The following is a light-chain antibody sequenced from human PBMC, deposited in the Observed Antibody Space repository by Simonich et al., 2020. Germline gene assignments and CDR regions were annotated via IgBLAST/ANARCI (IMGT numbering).Light chain of an antibody. Sequence: QSALTQPPSASGSPGQSVTISCTGTSSDGGGYNYVSWYQQHPGKAPKLMIYEVSKRPSGVPDRFSVSKSGNTASLTVSGLQAEDEADYYCSSYAGSNPLFGGGTKLTVL. CDR1: SSDGGGYNY. CDR2: EVS. CDR3: SSYAGSNPL. V-gene: IGLV2-8*01. J-gene: IGLJ2*01.